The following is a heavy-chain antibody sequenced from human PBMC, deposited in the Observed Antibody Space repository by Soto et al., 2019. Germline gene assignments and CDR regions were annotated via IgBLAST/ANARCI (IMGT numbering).Heavy chain of an antibody. Sequence: TLSLTCAVSGGSIISGGYSWTWIRQPPGKGLEWIGYIYHSGSTYYNPSLKSRVTISVDRSKNQFSLKLNSVTAADTAVYYCARVPDVWGQGTTVTVSS. V-gene: IGHV4-30-2*01. CDR3: ARVPDV. J-gene: IGHJ6*02. CDR2: IYHSGST. CDR1: GGSIISGGYS.